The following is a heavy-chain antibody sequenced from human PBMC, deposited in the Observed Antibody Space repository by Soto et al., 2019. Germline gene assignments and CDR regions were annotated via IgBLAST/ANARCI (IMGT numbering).Heavy chain of an antibody. V-gene: IGHV3-9*01. CDR3: AKDIREYSSGWTYFDY. J-gene: IGHJ4*01. Sequence: EVQLVESGGGLVQPGRSLKLSCAASGFTFHDYAMHWVRQSQGKGLEWVSGITWNSGSIDYADSVKGRFTISRDNAKNSLYLQMNSLRPEDTALYYCAKDIREYSSGWTYFDYWGHGTLVTVSS. CDR1: GFTFHDYA. CDR2: ITWNSGSI. D-gene: IGHD6-19*01.